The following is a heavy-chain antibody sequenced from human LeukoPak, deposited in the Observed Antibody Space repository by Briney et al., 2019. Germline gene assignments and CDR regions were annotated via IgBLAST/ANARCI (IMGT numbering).Heavy chain of an antibody. CDR2: IKSKTDGGTT. D-gene: IGHD3-22*01. Sequence: PGGSLRLSCAASGFTFSDAWMSWVRQAPGKGLEWVGRIKSKTDGGTTDYAAPVKGRFTISRDDSKNTLYLQMNSLKAEDTAVYYCAKDSSGDNWFDPWGQGTLVTVSS. J-gene: IGHJ5*02. CDR1: GFTFSDAW. CDR3: AKDSSGDNWFDP. V-gene: IGHV3-15*01.